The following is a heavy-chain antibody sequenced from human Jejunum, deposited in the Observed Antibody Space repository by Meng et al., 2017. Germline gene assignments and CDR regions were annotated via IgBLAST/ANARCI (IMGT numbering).Heavy chain of an antibody. D-gene: IGHD3-22*01. CDR1: GYTFTGYH. Sequence: ASVKVSCKASGYTFTGYHIHWVRQAPGQGLEWMGRISPTTGDTDYAQKFQGGLTMTRDTSINTAYMELSRLSSDDTAVYFCAMGTSNYDSSGYYGLDHWGQGTLVTVSS. CDR2: ISPTTGDT. V-gene: IGHV1-2*06. CDR3: AMGTSNYDSSGYYGLDH. J-gene: IGHJ4*02.